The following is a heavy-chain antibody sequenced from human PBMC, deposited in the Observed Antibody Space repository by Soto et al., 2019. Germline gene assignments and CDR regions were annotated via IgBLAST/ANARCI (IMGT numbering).Heavy chain of an antibody. Sequence: LRLSCAASGFTVSSNYMSWVRQSPGKGLEWVSVIYSGGSTYYADSVKGRFTISRDNSKNTLYLQMNSLRAEDTAVYYCAGAPELPAAFAFDIWGQGTVVTVSS. J-gene: IGHJ3*02. CDR1: GFTVSSNY. CDR2: IYSGGST. CDR3: AGAPELPAAFAFDI. V-gene: IGHV3-53*01. D-gene: IGHD1-26*01.